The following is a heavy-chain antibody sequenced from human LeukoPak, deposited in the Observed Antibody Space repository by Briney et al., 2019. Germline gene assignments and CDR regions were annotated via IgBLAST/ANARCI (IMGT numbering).Heavy chain of an antibody. Sequence: GGSLRLSCAASGFTVSSSYVSWVRQTPAKGLEWVSVIYSGGTIYYADSVKGRFTISRDNSENTVYLQMNSLRPEDTAVYYCARFSRGGSGRSSVGGAFDIWGQGTMVTVSS. CDR3: ARFSRGGSGRSSVGGAFDI. J-gene: IGHJ3*02. D-gene: IGHD3-10*01. CDR1: GFTVSSSY. CDR2: IYSGGTI. V-gene: IGHV3-66*02.